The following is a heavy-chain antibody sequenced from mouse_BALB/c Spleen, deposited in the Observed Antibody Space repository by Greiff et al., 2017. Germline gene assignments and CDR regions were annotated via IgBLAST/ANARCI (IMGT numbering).Heavy chain of an antibody. CDR2: ISSGSSTI. CDR1: GFTFSSFG. J-gene: IGHJ2*01. CDR3: AREGISWGYFDY. Sequence: EVHLVESGGGLVQPGGSRKLSCAASGFTFSSFGMHWVRQAPEKGLEWVAYISSGSSTIYYADTVKGRFTISRDNPKNTLFLQMTSLRSEDTAMYYCAREGISWGYFDYWGQGTTLTVSS. D-gene: IGHD4-1*01. V-gene: IGHV5-17*02.